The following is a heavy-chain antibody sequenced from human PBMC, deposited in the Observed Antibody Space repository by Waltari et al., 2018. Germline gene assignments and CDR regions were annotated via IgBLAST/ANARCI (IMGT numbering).Heavy chain of an antibody. CDR3: AKDLYWWTAADY. CDR1: GFVFSTNA. V-gene: IGHV3-23*01. D-gene: IGHD6-13*01. CDR2: IGSGGET. J-gene: IGHJ4*02. Sequence: EVQLLESGGGLIQPGGSLGLSCAASGFVFSTNAMSWVRQSPGKGLEWVAGIGSGGETHYTDSVKGRFTNSRDNSKSSLYLQMNSLRAEDTAVYYCAKDLYWWTAADYWGQGILVTVSS.